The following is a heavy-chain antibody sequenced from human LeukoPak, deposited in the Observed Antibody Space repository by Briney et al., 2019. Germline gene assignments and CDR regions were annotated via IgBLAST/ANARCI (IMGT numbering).Heavy chain of an antibody. CDR1: GFTFDDYA. Sequence: PGGSLRLSCAASGFTFDDYAMHWVRQAPGKGLEWVSGISWNSGTIGYADSVKGRFTISRDNAKNSLYLQMNSLRDDDMALYYCARDTSGWRGLVLGYWGQGTLVTVSS. D-gene: IGHD6-19*01. CDR3: ARDTSGWRGLVLGY. J-gene: IGHJ1*01. V-gene: IGHV3-9*03. CDR2: ISWNSGTI.